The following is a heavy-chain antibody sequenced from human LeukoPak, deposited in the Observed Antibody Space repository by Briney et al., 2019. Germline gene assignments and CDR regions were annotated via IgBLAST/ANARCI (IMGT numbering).Heavy chain of an antibody. V-gene: IGHV3-66*01. J-gene: IGHJ6*02. CDR1: GFTVSSNY. D-gene: IGHD2-2*01. Sequence: GGSLRLSCAASGFTVSSNYMSWVRQAPGKGLEWVSVIYSGGSTYYADSVKGRFTISRDNSKNTLYLQMNSLRAEDTAVYYCARDQERFYQLPSYYYYYGMDVWGQGTTVTVSS. CDR2: IYSGGST. CDR3: ARDQERFYQLPSYYYYYGMDV.